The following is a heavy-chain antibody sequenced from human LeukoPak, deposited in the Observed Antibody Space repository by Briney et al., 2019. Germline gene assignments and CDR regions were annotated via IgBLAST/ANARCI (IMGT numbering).Heavy chain of an antibody. J-gene: IGHJ6*03. D-gene: IGHD2-2*01. CDR3: ARSVPTPYYYYYMDV. CDR2: INAGNGNT. V-gene: IGHV1-3*01. Sequence: GASVKVSCKASGYTFTSYAMHWVRQAPGQRLEWMGWINAGNGNTKYAQKFQGRVTMTRDTSISTAYMELSRLRSDDTAVYYCARSVPTPYYYYYMDVWGKGTTVTVSS. CDR1: GYTFTSYA.